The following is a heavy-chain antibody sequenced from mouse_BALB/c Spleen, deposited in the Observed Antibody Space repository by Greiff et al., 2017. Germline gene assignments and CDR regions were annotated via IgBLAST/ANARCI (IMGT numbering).Heavy chain of an antibody. V-gene: IGHV5-6-5*01. J-gene: IGHJ2*01. Sequence: DVMLVESGGGLVKPGGSLKLSCAASGFTFSSYAMSWVRQTPEKRLEWVASISSGGSTYYPDSVKGRFTISRDNAKNNLYLQMSSLRSEDTALYYCARSNLLYYYGSSYFDYWGQGTTLTVSS. CDR3: ARSNLLYYYGSSYFDY. D-gene: IGHD1-1*01. CDR2: ISSGGST. CDR1: GFTFSSYA.